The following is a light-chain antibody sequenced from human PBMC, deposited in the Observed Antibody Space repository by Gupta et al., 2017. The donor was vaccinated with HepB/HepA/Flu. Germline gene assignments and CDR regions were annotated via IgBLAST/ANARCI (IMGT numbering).Light chain of an antibody. Sequence: DIVMTQSPDSLAVSLGERATINCKSSQSVLSNSNNKNFLTWYQQKPGQPPRLLISWASSRESGVPERFSGSGSATDFTLTISSLQAEDVAIYYCHQHYNAPCSFGQGTMMEIK. J-gene: IGKJ2*04. CDR3: HQHYNAPCS. V-gene: IGKV4-1*01. CDR1: QSVLSNSNNKNF. CDR2: WAS.